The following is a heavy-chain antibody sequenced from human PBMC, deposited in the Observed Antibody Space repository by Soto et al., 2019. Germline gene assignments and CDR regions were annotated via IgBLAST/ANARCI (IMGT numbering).Heavy chain of an antibody. CDR3: AAGDNDFWSAAGH. Sequence: ASVKVSCKASGGTFSSYAISWVRQAPGQRLEWIGWIVVGSGNTNYAQKFQERVTITRDMSTSTAYMELSSLRSEDTAVYYCAAGDNDFWSAAGHWGQGTLVTVSS. J-gene: IGHJ4*02. V-gene: IGHV1-58*02. CDR1: GGTFSSYA. D-gene: IGHD3-3*01. CDR2: IVVGSGNT.